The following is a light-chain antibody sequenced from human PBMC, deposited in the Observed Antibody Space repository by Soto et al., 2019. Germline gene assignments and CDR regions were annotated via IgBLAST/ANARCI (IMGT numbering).Light chain of an antibody. Sequence: IVMTQSPATLCVSPGERATLSCRASQSVSTNLAWYQQRPGQAPRLLIYGASTRATGVPARFSGGGSGTEFTLTISSLQSEDFAIYFCQQYYNWRTFGQGTKVDIK. CDR2: GAS. CDR3: QQYYNWRT. J-gene: IGKJ1*01. CDR1: QSVSTN. V-gene: IGKV3-15*01.